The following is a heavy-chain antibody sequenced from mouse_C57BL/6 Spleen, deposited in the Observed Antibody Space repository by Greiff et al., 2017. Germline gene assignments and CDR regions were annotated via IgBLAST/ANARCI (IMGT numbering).Heavy chain of an antibody. CDR3: ARAPAYYSNSYYAMDY. J-gene: IGHJ4*01. CDR1: GFTFSSYA. CDR2: ISDGGSYT. V-gene: IGHV5-4*03. D-gene: IGHD2-5*01. Sequence: EVKVEESGGGLVKPGGSLKLSCAASGFTFSSYAMSWVRQTPEKRLEWVATISDGGSYTYYPDNVKGRFTISRDNAKNNLYLQMSHLKSEDTAMYYCARAPAYYSNSYYAMDYWGQGTSVTVSS.